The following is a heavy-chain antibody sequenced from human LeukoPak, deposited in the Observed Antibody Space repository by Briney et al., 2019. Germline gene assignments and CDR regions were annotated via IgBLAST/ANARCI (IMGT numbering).Heavy chain of an antibody. D-gene: IGHD6-19*01. J-gene: IGHJ4*02. Sequence: PGGSLRLSCAASGFTFSSYGMHWVRQAPGKGLEWVAVISYDGSNKYYADSVKGRFTISRDNSKSTLYLQMNSLRAEDTAVYYCAKDPKGTAVAGFDYWGQGTLVTVSS. CDR2: ISYDGSNK. V-gene: IGHV3-30*18. CDR3: AKDPKGTAVAGFDY. CDR1: GFTFSSYG.